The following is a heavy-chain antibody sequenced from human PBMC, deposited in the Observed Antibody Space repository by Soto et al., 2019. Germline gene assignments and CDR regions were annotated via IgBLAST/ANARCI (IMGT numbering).Heavy chain of an antibody. V-gene: IGHV3-74*01. D-gene: IGHD3-10*01. J-gene: IGHJ4*02. CDR3: VRVAQYHYPSGDYYRDYADY. CDR1: GFTLSSRW. Sequence: PGGSLRLSCAASGFTLSSRWMHWVRQAPGKGLVWVSRIKTDGTSTSYADSVKGRFTISRDNAKSSFFLQMNSLRAEDTAVYYCVRVAQYHYPSGDYYRDYADYWGLGALVTVSS. CDR2: IKTDGTST.